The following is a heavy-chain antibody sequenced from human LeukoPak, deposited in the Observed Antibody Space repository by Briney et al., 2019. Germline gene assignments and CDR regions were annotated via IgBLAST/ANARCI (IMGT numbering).Heavy chain of an antibody. D-gene: IGHD5-24*01. V-gene: IGHV1-69*04. CDR2: IIPILGIA. CDR3: ASIGARDGYNLNYFDY. CDR1: GGTFSSYA. J-gene: IGHJ4*02. Sequence: SVKVSCKASGGTFSSYAISWVRQAPGQGLEWMGRIIPILGIADYAQKFQGRVTITADKTTSTAYMELSSLRSEDTAVYYCASIGARDGYNLNYFDYWGQGTLVTVSS.